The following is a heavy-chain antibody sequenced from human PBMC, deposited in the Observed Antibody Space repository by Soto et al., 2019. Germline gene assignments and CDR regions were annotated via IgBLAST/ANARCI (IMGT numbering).Heavy chain of an antibody. J-gene: IGHJ5*02. CDR1: GFTFSSYA. CDR2: ISGSGGST. Sequence: GGSLRLSCAASGFTFSSYAMSWVRQAPGKGLEWVSAISGSGGSTYFADSVKGRFTVSRDNSKNTLYLQMNSLRAEDTAVYYCAKDVRVFWDCSSTSYQKGWFDPWGQGTLVTVSS. CDR3: AKDVRVFWDCSSTSYQKGWFDP. V-gene: IGHV3-23*01. D-gene: IGHD2-2*01.